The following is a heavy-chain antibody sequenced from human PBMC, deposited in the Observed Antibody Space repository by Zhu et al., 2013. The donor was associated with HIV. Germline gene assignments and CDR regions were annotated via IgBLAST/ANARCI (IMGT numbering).Heavy chain of an antibody. CDR2: IIPIFGTA. J-gene: IGHJ6*02. D-gene: IGHD3-22*01. CDR1: GGTFSSYA. Sequence: QVQLVQSGAEVKKPGSSVKVSCKASGGTFSSYAISWVRQAPGQGLEWMGGIIPIFGTANYAQKFQGRVTITADESTSTVYMELSSLRSEDTAVYYCASAAYYYDSSGYYYGDGSPDYYYYYGMDVWGQGTTVTVSS. CDR3: ASAAYYYDSSGYYYGDGSPDYYYYYGMDV. V-gene: IGHV1-69*12.